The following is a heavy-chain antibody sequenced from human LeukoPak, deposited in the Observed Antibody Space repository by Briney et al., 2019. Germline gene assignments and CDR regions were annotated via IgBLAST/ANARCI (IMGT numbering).Heavy chain of an antibody. CDR2: ISASGYYM. CDR1: GFMFGDYW. V-gene: IGHV3-21*01. D-gene: IGHD2-2*01. Sequence: GGSLRLSCAASGFMFGDYWMSWVRQAPEKGLEWISSISASGYYMYYADSVRGRFTVSRDNAKSSLFLQMNSLRVEDTAVYYCAKGRDSVVVAANWFDPWGQGTLVTVSA. CDR3: AKGRDSVVVAANWFDP. J-gene: IGHJ5*02.